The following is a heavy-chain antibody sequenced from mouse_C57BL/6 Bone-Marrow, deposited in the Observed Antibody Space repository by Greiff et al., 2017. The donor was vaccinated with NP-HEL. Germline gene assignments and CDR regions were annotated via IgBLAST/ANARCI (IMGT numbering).Heavy chain of an antibody. V-gene: IGHV1-55*01. CDR1: GYTFTSYW. D-gene: IGHD2-3*01. CDR2: LYPGSGST. CDR3: ARCGYSWYFDV. Sequence: QVQLQQSGAELVKPGASVKMSCKASGYTFTSYWITWVKPRPGQGLEWIGDLYPGSGSTNYNEKFKSKATLTVDTSSSTAYMQLSSLTSEDSAVYYCARCGYSWYFDVWGTGTTVTVSS. J-gene: IGHJ1*03.